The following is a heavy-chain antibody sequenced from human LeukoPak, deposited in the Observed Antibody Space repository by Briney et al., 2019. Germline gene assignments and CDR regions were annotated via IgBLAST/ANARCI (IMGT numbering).Heavy chain of an antibody. CDR3: AKDLGSGWSELSYYFDY. J-gene: IGHJ4*02. Sequence: GGSLRLSCAASGFTFSSYAMSWVRQAPGKGLEWVSAISGSGGSTYYADSVKGRFTISRDNSKNTLYLQMNSLRAEDTAVYYCAKDLGSGWSELSYYFDYWGQGTLVTVSS. D-gene: IGHD6-19*01. V-gene: IGHV3-23*01. CDR2: ISGSGGST. CDR1: GFTFSSYA.